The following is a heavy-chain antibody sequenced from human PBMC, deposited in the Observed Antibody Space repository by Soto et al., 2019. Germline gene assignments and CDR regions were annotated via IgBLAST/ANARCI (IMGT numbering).Heavy chain of an antibody. CDR1: GVSISRSSYY. J-gene: IGHJ4*02. Sequence: PLETLSLTCTVSGVSISRSSYYWGWIRQPRGTGPEWIGSIYYSGSTYYNPSLKSRVTISVDTSENQFSLKLSSVTAADTAVYYCARHRYYYDSSGYYGNYFDYWGQGTLVTVSS. V-gene: IGHV4-39*01. CDR3: ARHRYYYDSSGYYGNYFDY. D-gene: IGHD3-22*01. CDR2: IYYSGST.